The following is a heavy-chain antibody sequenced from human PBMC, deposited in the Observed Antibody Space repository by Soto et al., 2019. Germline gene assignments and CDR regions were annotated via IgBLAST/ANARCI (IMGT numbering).Heavy chain of an antibody. CDR1: GGTFSSYA. CDR3: ARYPGGRGYYYGMDV. V-gene: IGHV1-69*12. J-gene: IGHJ6*02. CDR2: IITIFGTA. Sequence: QVQLVQSGAEVKKPGSSVKVSCKASGGTFSSYAISWVRQAPGQGLEWMGGIITIFGTANDAQKFQGRVTSTADESTSTAYRELSSLRSEDTAVYYCARYPGGRGYYYGMDVWGQGTTVTVSS. D-gene: IGHD2-15*01.